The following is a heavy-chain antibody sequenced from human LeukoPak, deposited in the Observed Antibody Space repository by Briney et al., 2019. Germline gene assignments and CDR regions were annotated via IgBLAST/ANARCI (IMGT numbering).Heavy chain of an antibody. CDR2: INHSGST. V-gene: IGHV4-34*01. J-gene: IGHJ4*02. CDR1: GGSFSGYY. Sequence: SETLSLTCAVYGGSFSGYYWSWIRQPPGKGLEWIGGINHSGSTNYNPSLKSRVTISVDTSKNQFSLKLSSVTAADTAVYYCARVGSYGSGSYFYWGQGTLVTVSS. CDR3: ARVGSYGSGSYFY. D-gene: IGHD3-10*01.